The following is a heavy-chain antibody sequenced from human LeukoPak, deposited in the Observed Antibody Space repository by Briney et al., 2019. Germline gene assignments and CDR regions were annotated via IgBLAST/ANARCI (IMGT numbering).Heavy chain of an antibody. J-gene: IGHJ4*02. CDR3: ARVRIAAAPFFDY. CDR1: GGSISSGGYS. V-gene: IGHV4-30-2*01. Sequence: SETLSLTCAVSGGSISSGGYSWSWIRQPPGKGLEWIGEIYHSGSTNYNPSLKSRVTISVDKSKNQFSLKLSSVTAADTAVYYCARVRIAAAPFFDYWGQGTLVTVSS. CDR2: IYHSGST. D-gene: IGHD6-13*01.